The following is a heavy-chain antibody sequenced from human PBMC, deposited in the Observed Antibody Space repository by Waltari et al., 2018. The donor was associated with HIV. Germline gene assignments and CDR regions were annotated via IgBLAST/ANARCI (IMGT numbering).Heavy chain of an antibody. CDR3: ARSGIVRGRSYELLAF. CDR2: INSGKGNS. Sequence: QVLLVQSGTVVKKPGASVILPSKPSASKFTSYHANWVRQAPVRGLDWLGWINSGKGNSGYSPGFQDRLTMTRDISASTSYFVLSGLTSDDTSVYFCARSGIVRGRSYELLAFWGQGT. V-gene: IGHV1-3*01. CDR1: ASKFTSYH. D-gene: IGHD3-16*01. J-gene: IGHJ4*01.